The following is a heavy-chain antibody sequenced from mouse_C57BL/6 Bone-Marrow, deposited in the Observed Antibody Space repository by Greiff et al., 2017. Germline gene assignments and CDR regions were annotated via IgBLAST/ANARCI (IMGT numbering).Heavy chain of an antibody. CDR1: GFTFSSYG. J-gene: IGHJ1*03. Sequence: EVKVVESGGDLVKPGGSLKLSCAASGFTFSSYGMSWVRQTPDKRLEWVATISSGGSYTYYPDSVKGRFTISRDNAKNTLYLQMSSLKSEDTAMYYCARLGTTVGLDVWGTGTTVTVSS. V-gene: IGHV5-6*01. D-gene: IGHD1-1*01. CDR2: ISSGGSYT. CDR3: ARLGTTVGLDV.